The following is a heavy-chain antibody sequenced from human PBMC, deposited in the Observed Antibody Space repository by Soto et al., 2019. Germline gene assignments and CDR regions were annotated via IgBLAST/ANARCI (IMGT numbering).Heavy chain of an antibody. CDR1: GGSISNYY. V-gene: IGHV4-59*08. Sequence: SETLSLTCTVSGGSISNYYWSWIRQPPGKGLEWIGCIYNTGSTSYNPSLKSRVTISVDTSKNRFSLELTSVTAADTAVYYCARQVSNYRANFDHWGQGTLVTVSS. CDR3: ARQVSNYRANFDH. D-gene: IGHD3-10*01. J-gene: IGHJ4*02. CDR2: IYNTGST.